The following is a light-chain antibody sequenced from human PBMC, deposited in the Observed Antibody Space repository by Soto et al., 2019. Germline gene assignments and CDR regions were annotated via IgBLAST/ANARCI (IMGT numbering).Light chain of an antibody. Sequence: EIVLTQSPCTLSLSPGERATLSCRASQSVSSSLLAWYQQKPGQAPRLLIYGASSRATGIPDRFSGSASGTDFTLTISRLEPEDFAAYYCQQYGSSPRTFGQGTKLEIK. CDR3: QQYGSSPRT. CDR2: GAS. CDR1: QSVSSSL. V-gene: IGKV3-20*01. J-gene: IGKJ2*02.